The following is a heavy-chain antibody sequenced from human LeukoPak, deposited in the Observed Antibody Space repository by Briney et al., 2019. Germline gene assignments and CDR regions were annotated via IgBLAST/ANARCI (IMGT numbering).Heavy chain of an antibody. V-gene: IGHV4-38-2*02. CDR3: AGRIQLWFGIFDY. Sequence: PSETLSLTCTVSGYSISSGYYWGWIRQPPGKGLEWIGSIYHSGSTYYNPSLKSRVTIPVDTSKNQFSLKLSSVTAADTAVYYCAGRIQLWFGIFDYWGQGTLVTVSS. CDR2: IYHSGST. J-gene: IGHJ4*02. CDR1: GYSISSGYY. D-gene: IGHD5-18*01.